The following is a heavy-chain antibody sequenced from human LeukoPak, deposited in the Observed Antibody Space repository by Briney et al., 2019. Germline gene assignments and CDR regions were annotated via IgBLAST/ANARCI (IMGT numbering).Heavy chain of an antibody. D-gene: IGHD5-12*01. CDR2: IHGSASYN. V-gene: IGHV3-21*06. J-gene: IGHJ6*03. CDR3: VRAFGGYDSQRFYHNMDV. CDR1: GFTVSSNY. Sequence: PGGSLRLSCAASGFTVSSNYMSWVRQAPGKGLEWVSCIHGSASYNYYADSVKGRFTVSRDSAKNSLYLEMSSLRVEDTAVYYCVRAFGGYDSQRFYHNMDVWGKGTTVTVSS.